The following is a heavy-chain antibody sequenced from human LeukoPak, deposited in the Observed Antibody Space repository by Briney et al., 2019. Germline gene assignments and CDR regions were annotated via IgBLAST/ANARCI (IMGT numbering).Heavy chain of an antibody. J-gene: IGHJ4*02. CDR1: GDSIIGYY. CDR3: ARLVGSSWYHEVLFGRDY. Sequence: SETLSLTCSVSGDSIIGYYWGWIRQPPGKGLEWIGTIHYRGNTYYNPSLKSRVAISVDTSKNQFSLKLTSVTAADTAMYYCARLVGSSWYHEVLFGRDYWGQGTLVTVSS. V-gene: IGHV4-39*01. D-gene: IGHD6-13*01. CDR2: IHYRGNT.